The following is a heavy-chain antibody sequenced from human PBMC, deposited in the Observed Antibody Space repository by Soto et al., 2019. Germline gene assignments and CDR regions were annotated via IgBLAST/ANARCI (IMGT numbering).Heavy chain of an antibody. CDR3: ARSTWSYYHY. CDR2: VYSGGST. J-gene: IGHJ4*02. Sequence: PSETLSLTCTVSGGSMTTYYWHWIRQPPGKGLEWIGYVYSGGSTDYNPSLKSRVTISVDTPNNQFSLQLSSVTTADTAVYYCARSTWSYYHYWGLGTLVTVSS. CDR1: GGSMTTYY. V-gene: IGHV4-59*01. D-gene: IGHD1-26*01.